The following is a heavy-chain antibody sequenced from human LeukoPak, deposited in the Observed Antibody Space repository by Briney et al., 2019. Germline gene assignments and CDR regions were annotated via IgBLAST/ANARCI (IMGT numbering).Heavy chain of an antibody. J-gene: IGHJ5*02. V-gene: IGHV4-38-2*02. CDR2: IYHSGST. Sequence: SETLSLTCTVSGYSISSGHYWGWIRQPPGKGLEWIGSIYHSGSTYYNPSLKSRVTISVDTSKNQFSLKLSSVTAADTAVYYCARLDSGSYHNWFDPWGQGTLVTVSS. CDR3: ARLDSGSYHNWFDP. CDR1: GYSISSGHY. D-gene: IGHD1-26*01.